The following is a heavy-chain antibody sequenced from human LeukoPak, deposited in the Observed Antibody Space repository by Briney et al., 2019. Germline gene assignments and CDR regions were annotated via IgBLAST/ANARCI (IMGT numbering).Heavy chain of an antibody. CDR3: AREKIEYQLLFWFDP. J-gene: IGHJ5*02. Sequence: ASVKVSCKASGYTFTGYYMHWVRQAPGQGLEWMGWINPNSGGTNYAQKFQGRVTMTRDTSISTAYMELSRLRSDDTAVYYCAREKIEYQLLFWFDPWGQGTLVTVSS. CDR1: GYTFTGYY. V-gene: IGHV1-2*02. D-gene: IGHD2-2*01. CDR2: INPNSGGT.